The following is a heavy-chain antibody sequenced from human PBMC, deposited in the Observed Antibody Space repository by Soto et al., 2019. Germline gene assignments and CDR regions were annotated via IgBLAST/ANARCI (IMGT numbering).Heavy chain of an antibody. CDR1: GFTFSSYA. Sequence: GGSLRLSCAASGFTFSSYAMHWVRQAPGKGLEWVAVISYDGSNKYYADSVKGRFTISRDNSKNTLYLQMNSLRAEDTAVYYCARGVHYYDSSGYYDYYYGMDVWGQGTTVTVSS. J-gene: IGHJ6*02. D-gene: IGHD3-22*01. V-gene: IGHV3-30-3*01. CDR2: ISYDGSNK. CDR3: ARGVHYYDSSGYYDYYYGMDV.